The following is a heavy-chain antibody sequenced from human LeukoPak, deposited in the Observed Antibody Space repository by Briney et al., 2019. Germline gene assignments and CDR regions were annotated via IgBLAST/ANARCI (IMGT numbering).Heavy chain of an antibody. CDR3: ARGMGGYGGYDY. CDR1: GFTVTSNY. J-gene: IGHJ4*02. CDR2: ISSSSSTI. D-gene: IGHD5-12*01. Sequence: GGSLRLSCVVSGFTVTSNYMTWVRQAPGKGLEWVSYISSSSSTIYYADSVKGRFTISRDNAKNSLYLQMNSLRVEDTAVYYCARGMGGYGGYDYWGQGTLVTVSS. V-gene: IGHV3-48*04.